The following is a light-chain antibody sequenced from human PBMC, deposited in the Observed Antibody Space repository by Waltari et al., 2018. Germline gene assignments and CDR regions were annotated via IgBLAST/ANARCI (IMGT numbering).Light chain of an antibody. CDR1: ISNIGADY. CDR2: RNN. V-gene: IGLV1-47*01. Sequence: QSVLTQPPSASGTPGQRVIIPCSGSISNIGADYVSWYQQLPGTAPKPLIYRNNQRPSGVPDRFSGSKSGTSASLAISGLRSEDEAHYHCAAWDDSLSGVVFGGGTKLTVL. J-gene: IGLJ2*01. CDR3: AAWDDSLSGVV.